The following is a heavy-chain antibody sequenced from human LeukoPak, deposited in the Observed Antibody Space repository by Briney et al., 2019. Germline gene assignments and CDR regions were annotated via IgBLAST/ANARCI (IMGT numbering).Heavy chain of an antibody. CDR3: ARDSNYYGSGSYYPGGY. Sequence: GGSLRLSCAASGFTFSSYSMNWVRQAPGKGLEWVSSISGSSSYIYYADSVKGRFTISRHNAKNSLYLQMNSLRAEDTAVYYCARDSNYYGSGSYYPGGYWGQGTLVTVSS. J-gene: IGHJ4*02. D-gene: IGHD3-10*01. CDR2: ISGSSSYI. CDR1: GFTFSSYS. V-gene: IGHV3-21*01.